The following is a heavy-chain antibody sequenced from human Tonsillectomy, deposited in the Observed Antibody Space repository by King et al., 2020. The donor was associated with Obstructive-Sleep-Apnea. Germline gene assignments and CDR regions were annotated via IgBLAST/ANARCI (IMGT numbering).Heavy chain of an antibody. D-gene: IGHD3-10*01. Sequence: VPLQESGPGLVKPSETLSLTCTVSGGSMSNFHWGWIRQPPGRGLEWIGNIHDSGSTKYNSSLRSRVSISLDTSKNQFSLKLSSITAADTAVYYCTRHAYGLGSYYWGQGALVTVSS. CDR2: IHDSGST. V-gene: IGHV4-59*08. CDR3: TRHAYGLGSYY. J-gene: IGHJ4*02. CDR1: GGSMSNFH.